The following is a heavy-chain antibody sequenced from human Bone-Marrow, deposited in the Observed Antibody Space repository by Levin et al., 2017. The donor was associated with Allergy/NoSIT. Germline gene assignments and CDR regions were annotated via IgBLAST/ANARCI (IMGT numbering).Heavy chain of an antibody. J-gene: IGHJ4*02. V-gene: IGHV6-1*01. Sequence: KPSETLSLTCEISGDSVSSNSAAWHWIRQSPSRGLEWLGRTYYRSKWFFDYAVSARGRIVINPDTSKNQFSLVLNSVTPDDTAVYYCVRATMLALRYFDYWGQGTQVTVSS. CDR2: TYYRSKWFF. D-gene: IGHD5-12*01. CDR1: GDSVSSNSAA. CDR3: VRATMLALRYFDY.